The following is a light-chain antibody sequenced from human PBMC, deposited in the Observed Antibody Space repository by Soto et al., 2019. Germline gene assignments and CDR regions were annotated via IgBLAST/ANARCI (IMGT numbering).Light chain of an antibody. V-gene: IGLV2-11*01. CDR2: DVS. CDR1: RSDVGGYNY. CDR3: CSYAGSYNFPYV. Sequence: QSALTQPRSVSGSPGQSVTISCTGSRSDVGGYNYVSWYQQHPGKAPKLMIYDVSKRPSGVPDRFSGSKSGNTASLTISGHQAEDEADYYCCSYAGSYNFPYVFGTGTKVTVL. J-gene: IGLJ1*01.